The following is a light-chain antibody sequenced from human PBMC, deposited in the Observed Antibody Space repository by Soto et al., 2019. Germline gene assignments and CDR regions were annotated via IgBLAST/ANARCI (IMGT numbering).Light chain of an antibody. Sequence: EIGLTQSPGTLSFSPGERATLSFRASQNIGSNFLAWYQQRPGQAPRLLIYGASSRATGIPDRFSVSGSGTDFTLTISRLEPEDFAVYYCQQYGRSPPITFGQGTRLEIK. J-gene: IGKJ5*01. CDR3: QQYGRSPPIT. V-gene: IGKV3-20*01. CDR1: QNIGSNF. CDR2: GAS.